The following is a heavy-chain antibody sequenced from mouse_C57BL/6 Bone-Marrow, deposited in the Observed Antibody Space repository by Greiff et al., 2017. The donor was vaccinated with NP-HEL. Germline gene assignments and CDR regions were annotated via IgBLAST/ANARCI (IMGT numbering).Heavy chain of an antibody. Sequence: EVKVVESGGGLVQPGGSLKLSCAASGFTFSDYYMYWVRQTPEKRLEWVAYISNGGGSTYYPDTVKGRFTISRDNAKNTRYLQMSSLKSEDTAMYYCARRRPAQAHAMDYWGQGTSVTVSS. D-gene: IGHD3-2*02. CDR2: ISNGGGST. CDR1: GFTFSDYY. V-gene: IGHV5-12*01. CDR3: ARRRPAQAHAMDY. J-gene: IGHJ4*01.